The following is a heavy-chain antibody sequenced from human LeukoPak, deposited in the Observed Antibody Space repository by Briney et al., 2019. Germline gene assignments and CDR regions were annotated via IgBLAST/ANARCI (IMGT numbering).Heavy chain of an antibody. D-gene: IGHD4-17*01. CDR2: IYYSGST. CDR3: AREDPQTTVPEGMDV. J-gene: IGHJ6*02. V-gene: IGHV4-59*01. Sequence: SETLSLTCTVSGGSISSYYWSWIRQPPGKGLEWIGYIYYSGSTNYNPSFKSRVTISVDTSKNQFSLKLSSVTAADTAVYYCAREDPQTTVPEGMDVWGHGTTVIVSS. CDR1: GGSISSYY.